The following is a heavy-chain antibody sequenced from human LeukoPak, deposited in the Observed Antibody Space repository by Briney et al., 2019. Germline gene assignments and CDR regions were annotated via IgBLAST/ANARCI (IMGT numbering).Heavy chain of an antibody. J-gene: IGHJ4*02. V-gene: IGHV4-4*07. CDR1: GCSISSYY. Sequence: PSESLSLTCTVYGCSISSYYWSWIRQPAGKGLEWIGRIYTSGSTNYNPSLKSRVTMSVDTSKDQFSLKLSSVTAADTAVYYCARGNYDFWSGYYSHYDYWGQGTLVTVSS. CDR3: ARGNYDFWSGYYSHYDY. CDR2: IYTSGST. D-gene: IGHD3-3*01.